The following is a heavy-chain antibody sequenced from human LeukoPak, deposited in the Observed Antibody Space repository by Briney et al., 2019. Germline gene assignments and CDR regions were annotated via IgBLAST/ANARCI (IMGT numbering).Heavy chain of an antibody. CDR1: GGSISSGGYS. V-gene: IGHV4-30-2*01. D-gene: IGHD4-23*01. CDR2: IYHSGST. Sequence: SQTLSLTCAVSGGSISSGGYSWSWIRQPPGKGLEWIGYIYHSGSTYYNPSLKSRVTISVDRSKNQFSLKLSSVTAADTAVYYCARHILDHGGLDAFDIWGQGTMVTVSS. CDR3: ARHILDHGGLDAFDI. J-gene: IGHJ3*02.